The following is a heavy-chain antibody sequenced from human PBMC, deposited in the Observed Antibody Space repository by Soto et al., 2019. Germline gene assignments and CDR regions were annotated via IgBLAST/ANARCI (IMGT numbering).Heavy chain of an antibody. CDR3: XMPRGVGYPSAYYGMDV. CDR2: IYPVYSDT. CDR1: GYSFTSYW. Sequence: GESLKISCKGSGYSFTSYWIFWVRQMPVKGLEFMGIIYPVYSDTRYSPSFQGHVTVSAYNSVGTSYLHLSSLKAWSTAMYYCXMPRGVGYPSAYYGMDVWGQGTPVTVTS. J-gene: IGHJ6*02. V-gene: IGHV5-51*01. D-gene: IGHD3-16*02.